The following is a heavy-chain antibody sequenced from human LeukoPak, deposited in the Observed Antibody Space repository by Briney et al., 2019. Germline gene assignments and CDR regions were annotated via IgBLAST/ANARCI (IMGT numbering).Heavy chain of an antibody. Sequence: PGGTLRLSCAASRFTFSFHGMNWVRQAPGKGLEWVSGIRTDGVTTYYADSVKGRFTISRDNSKSTLYLQMSSLGAEDTAVYFCAKDDAWGRYQDWGQGTLVTVSS. CDR2: IRTDGVTT. V-gene: IGHV3-23*01. J-gene: IGHJ1*01. CDR3: AKDDAWGRYQD. D-gene: IGHD3-16*01. CDR1: RFTFSFHG.